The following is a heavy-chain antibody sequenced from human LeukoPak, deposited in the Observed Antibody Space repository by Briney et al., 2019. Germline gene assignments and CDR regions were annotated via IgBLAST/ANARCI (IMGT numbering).Heavy chain of an antibody. CDR2: MNPNSGNT. CDR3: ARGGVPAAMGHYYYYMDV. D-gene: IGHD2-2*01. V-gene: IGHV1-8*03. Sequence: ASVKVSCKASGYTFTSYDINWVRQATRQGLEWMGWMNPNSGNTGYAQKFQGRVTITRNTSISTAYMELSSLRSEDTAVYYCARGGVPAAMGHYYYYMDVWGKGTTVTVSS. J-gene: IGHJ6*03. CDR1: GYTFTSYD.